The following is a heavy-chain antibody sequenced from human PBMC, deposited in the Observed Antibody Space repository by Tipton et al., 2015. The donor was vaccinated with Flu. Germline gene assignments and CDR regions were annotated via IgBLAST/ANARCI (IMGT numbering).Heavy chain of an antibody. Sequence: TLSLTCVVSGGSISSSNWWSWVRQPPGKGLEWIGEIFHSGSTKCSPSLKSRVTILVDKSKNQFSLNLTSVTVADTAVYYCARGDGSCDEGDCHYYGMDVWGQGTTVTVSS. J-gene: IGHJ6*02. CDR3: ARGDGSCDEGDCHYYGMDV. CDR1: GGSISSSNW. V-gene: IGHV4-4*02. CDR2: IFHSGST. D-gene: IGHD2-15*01.